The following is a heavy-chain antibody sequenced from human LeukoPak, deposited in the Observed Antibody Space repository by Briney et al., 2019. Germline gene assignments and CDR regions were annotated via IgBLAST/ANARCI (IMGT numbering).Heavy chain of an antibody. CDR3: AREKMLP. D-gene: IGHD3-10*02. V-gene: IGHV3-7*01. Sequence: HPGGSLRLSCAASGFTFSTYWMNWIRQAPGKGLEWVANIKHDGSEKYYVDSVMGRFTISRDNAKNSLYLQMNSLRAEDTAVYYCAREKMLPWGQGTLVTVSS. CDR2: IKHDGSEK. J-gene: IGHJ4*02. CDR1: GFTFSTYW.